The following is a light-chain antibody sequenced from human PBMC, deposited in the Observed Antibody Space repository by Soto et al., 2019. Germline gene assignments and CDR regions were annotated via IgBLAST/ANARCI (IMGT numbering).Light chain of an antibody. CDR2: GAS. CDR1: QSVSSSY. J-gene: IGKJ2*01. Sequence: EIVLTQSPGTLSLSPGERATLSCRASQSVSSSYLAWYQQKPGQAPRLLIYGASCRDTGIPDRFSGSGSGTDFPLTISRLEPEDFAVYYCQQYGSSPMYTFGQGTKLEIK. CDR3: QQYGSSPMYT. V-gene: IGKV3-20*01.